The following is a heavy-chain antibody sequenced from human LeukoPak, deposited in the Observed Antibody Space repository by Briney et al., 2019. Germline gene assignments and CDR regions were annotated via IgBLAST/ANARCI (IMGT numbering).Heavy chain of an antibody. CDR2: ISSSSYI. CDR1: GFTFSSYS. Sequence: PGGSLRLSCAASGFTFSSYSMNWVRQAPGKGLEWVSSISSSSYIYYADSVKGRFTISRDNAKNSLYLQMNSLRAEDTAVYYCARDNYYDSSGYYMARDAFDIWGQGTMVTVSS. D-gene: IGHD3-22*01. CDR3: ARDNYYDSSGYYMARDAFDI. J-gene: IGHJ3*02. V-gene: IGHV3-21*01.